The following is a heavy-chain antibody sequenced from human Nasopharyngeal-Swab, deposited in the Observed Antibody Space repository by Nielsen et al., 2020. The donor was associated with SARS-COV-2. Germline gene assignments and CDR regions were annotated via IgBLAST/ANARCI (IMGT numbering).Heavy chain of an antibody. Sequence: ASVKVSCKASGGTFSSYAISWVRQATGQGLEWMGWVNPNSGNTGYAQKFQGRVTMTRNTSISTAYMELSSLRSEDTAVYYCARGHGDYVDYYYYGMDVWGQGTTVTVSS. V-gene: IGHV1-8*02. CDR2: VNPNSGNT. CDR1: GGTFSSYA. CDR3: ARGHGDYVDYYYYGMDV. J-gene: IGHJ6*02. D-gene: IGHD4-17*01.